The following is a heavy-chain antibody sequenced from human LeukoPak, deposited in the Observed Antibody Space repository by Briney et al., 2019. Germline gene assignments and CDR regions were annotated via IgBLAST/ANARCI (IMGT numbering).Heavy chain of an antibody. J-gene: IGHJ2*01. CDR2: INPNSGST. CDR3: AREKDYGDFHFDL. D-gene: IGHD4-17*01. CDR1: GYTFTNYY. V-gene: IGHV1-2*02. Sequence: ASVKVSCKASGYTFTNYYMHWVRQAPGQGLEWMGWINPNSGSTNYAQKFQGRVTMARDTSISTAYMELSRLRSDDTAIYYCAREKDYGDFHFDLWGRGTLVTVSS.